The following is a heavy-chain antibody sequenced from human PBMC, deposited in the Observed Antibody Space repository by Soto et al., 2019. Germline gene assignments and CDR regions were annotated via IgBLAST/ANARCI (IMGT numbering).Heavy chain of an antibody. CDR3: ARHISYYYDSSCPIYGMDV. CDR2: IYYSGST. Sequence: QLQLQESGPGLVKPSETLSLTCTVSGGSISSSSYYWGWIRQPPGTGLEWIGSIYYSGSTYYNPSLKSRVTISVDTSKNQFSLKLSSVTAADTAVYYCARHISYYYDSSCPIYGMDVWGQGTTVTVSS. V-gene: IGHV4-39*01. CDR1: GGSISSSSYY. D-gene: IGHD3-22*01. J-gene: IGHJ6*02.